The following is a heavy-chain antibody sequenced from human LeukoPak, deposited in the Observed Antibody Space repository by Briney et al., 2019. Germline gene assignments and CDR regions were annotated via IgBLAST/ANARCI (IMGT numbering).Heavy chain of an antibody. Sequence: PGGSLRLSCAASGFTFSSYAMHWVRQAPGKGLEWVAVISYDGSNKYYADSVKGRFTISRDNVKNSLFFQMNSLRAEDTAVYYCACSGRGPFDAWGQGTMVTVSS. J-gene: IGHJ3*01. V-gene: IGHV3-30-3*01. CDR1: GFTFSSYA. D-gene: IGHD6-19*01. CDR3: ACSGRGPFDA. CDR2: ISYDGSNK.